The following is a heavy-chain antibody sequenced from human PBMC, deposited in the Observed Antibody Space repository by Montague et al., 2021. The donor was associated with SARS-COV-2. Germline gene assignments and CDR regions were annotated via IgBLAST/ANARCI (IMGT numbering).Heavy chain of an antibody. CDR1: GGSISSYY. CDR3: ARVRYYGSGTTLCMDV. Sequence: SETLSLTCTVSGGSISSYYWSWIRQPPGKGLEWIGEINHSGSTNYNPSLKSRLTISVDTSKNQFSLKLSSVTAADTAVYYCARVRYYGSGTTLCMDVWGQGTMVTVSS. D-gene: IGHD3-10*01. CDR2: INHSGST. V-gene: IGHV4-34*01. J-gene: IGHJ6*02.